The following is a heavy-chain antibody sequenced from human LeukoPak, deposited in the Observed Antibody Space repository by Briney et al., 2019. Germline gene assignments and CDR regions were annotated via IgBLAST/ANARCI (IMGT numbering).Heavy chain of an antibody. CDR3: ARLLYGSGSYPMDY. J-gene: IGHJ4*02. CDR1: GGSISSSSYY. CDR2: IYYSGST. D-gene: IGHD3-10*01. Sequence: SETLSLTCTVSGGSISSSSYYWGWIRQPPGKGLEWIGSIYYSGSTYYNPSLKSRVTISVDTSKNQFSLKLSSVTAADTAVYYCARLLYGSGSYPMDYWGQGTLVTVSS. V-gene: IGHV4-39*01.